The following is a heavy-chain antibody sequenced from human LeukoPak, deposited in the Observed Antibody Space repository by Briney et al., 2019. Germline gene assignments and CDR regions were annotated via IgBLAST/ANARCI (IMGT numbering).Heavy chain of an antibody. J-gene: IGHJ3*02. Sequence: GGSLRLSCGASGFTFSSYAMSWVRQAPGKGLEWVSSIRGSGGSTYYAESVKGRFTISRDNAKNSLYLQMNSLRVEDTAVYYCAREDTGVAFDIWGQGTTVTV. CDR3: AREDTGVAFDI. V-gene: IGHV3-23*01. CDR2: IRGSGGST. D-gene: IGHD2-8*01. CDR1: GFTFSSYA.